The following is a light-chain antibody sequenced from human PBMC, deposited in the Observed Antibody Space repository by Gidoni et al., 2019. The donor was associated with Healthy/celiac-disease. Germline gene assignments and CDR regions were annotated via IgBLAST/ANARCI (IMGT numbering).Light chain of an antibody. CDR2: DAS. CDR1: QSVSSY. J-gene: IGKJ4*01. Sequence: EIVLTQSPATLSWSPGERATLSCRASQSVSSYLAWYQQKPGQAPRLLIYDASSSATGIPARFSGSGSGTDFTLTISSLEPEDFAVYYCQQRSNWLTFGGXTKVEIK. CDR3: QQRSNWLT. V-gene: IGKV3-11*01.